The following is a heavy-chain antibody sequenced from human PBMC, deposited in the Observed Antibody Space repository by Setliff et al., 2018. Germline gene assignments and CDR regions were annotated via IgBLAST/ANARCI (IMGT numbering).Heavy chain of an antibody. Sequence: SETLSLTCTVSGDSISSRPFYWGWFRQPAGKELEWIGQIYTSWSTIYNPSLKSRVTILLDTSKNQFSLTLTSVTAADTAVYYCARMSGFQYIDVWGKGTTVTVSS. CDR3: ARMSGFQYIDV. CDR1: GDSISSRPFY. J-gene: IGHJ6*03. V-gene: IGHV4-61*09. D-gene: IGHD3-3*01. CDR2: IYTSWST.